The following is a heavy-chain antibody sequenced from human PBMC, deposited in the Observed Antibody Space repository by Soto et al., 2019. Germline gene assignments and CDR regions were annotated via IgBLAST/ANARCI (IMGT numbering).Heavy chain of an antibody. CDR2: IDPDSGDT. J-gene: IGHJ4*02. Sequence: ASVKVSCKASGYTFTGYYLHWVRQAPGEGPEWVGKIDPDSGDTDQSQKFQGRVTLTRDTAIDTAYMELTRLTLDDTAIYYCARGPLEWGQGTLVTVSS. CDR1: GYTFTGYY. V-gene: IGHV1-2*02. CDR3: ARGPLE.